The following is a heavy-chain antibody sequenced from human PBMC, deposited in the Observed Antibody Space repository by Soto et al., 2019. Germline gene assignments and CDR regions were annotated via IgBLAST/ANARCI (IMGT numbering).Heavy chain of an antibody. J-gene: IGHJ4*02. CDR1: GYTFTSYG. D-gene: IGHD3-3*01. CDR2: ISAYNGNT. Sequence: ASVKVSGKASGYTFTSYGISWVRQAPGQGLEWMGWISAYNGNTNYAQKLQGRVTMTTDTSTSTAYMELRSLRSDDTAVYYCARDLGYDFWSGYYADYWGQGTLVTVSS. V-gene: IGHV1-18*04. CDR3: ARDLGYDFWSGYYADY.